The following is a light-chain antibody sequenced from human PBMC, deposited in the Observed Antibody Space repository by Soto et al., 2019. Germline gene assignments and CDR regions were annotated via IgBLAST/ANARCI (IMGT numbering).Light chain of an antibody. V-gene: IGKV3-11*01. CDR3: QQYGSSPLT. CDR2: DTS. CDR1: QSVINY. J-gene: IGKJ4*01. Sequence: EIVLTQSPATLSLSPGERATLSCRASQSVINYLAWYQQKPGQAPRLLIYDTSNRATGIPARFSGSGSGTDFTLTISRLEPEDFAVYYCQQYGSSPLTFGGGTKVDIK.